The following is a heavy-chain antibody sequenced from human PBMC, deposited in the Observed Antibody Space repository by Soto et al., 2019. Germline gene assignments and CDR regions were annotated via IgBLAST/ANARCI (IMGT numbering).Heavy chain of an antibody. D-gene: IGHD4-17*01. CDR2: IIPIFGTA. V-gene: IGHV1-69*13. J-gene: IGHJ4*02. Sequence: ASVKVSCKASGGTFSSYAISWVRQAPGQGLEWMGGIIPIFGTANYAQKFQGRVTITADESTSTAYMELSSLRSEDTAVYYCARGGESTTVTTYLIFDYWGQGTLVTVSS. CDR3: ARGGESTTVTTYLIFDY. CDR1: GGTFSSYA.